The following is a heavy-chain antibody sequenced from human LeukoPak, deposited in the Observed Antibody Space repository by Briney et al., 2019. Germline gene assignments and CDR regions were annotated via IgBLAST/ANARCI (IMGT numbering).Heavy chain of an antibody. J-gene: IGHJ5*02. CDR1: GGSVSSYY. V-gene: IGHV4-59*02. CDR3: ARDSSPWGTGEFDP. CDR2: IYYSGSGST. D-gene: IGHD3-16*01. Sequence: KPSETLSLTCTVSGGSVSSYYWSWIRQPPGKGLEWIGYIYYSGSGSTNYNPSLKSRVTISVGTSKNQFSLKLSSVTAADTAVYYCARDSSPWGTGEFDPWGQGNLVTVSS.